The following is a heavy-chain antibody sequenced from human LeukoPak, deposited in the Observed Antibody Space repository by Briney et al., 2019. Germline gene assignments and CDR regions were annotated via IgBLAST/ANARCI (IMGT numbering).Heavy chain of an antibody. CDR3: ARDSSGIQGVFDY. CDR1: GGSFSGYY. V-gene: IGHV4-34*01. D-gene: IGHD1-26*01. J-gene: IGHJ4*02. CDR2: INHSGST. Sequence: SETLSLTCAVYGGSFSGYYWSWIRQPPGKGLEWIGEINHSGSTNYNPSLKSRVTISVDTSKNQFSLKLSSVTAADTAVYYCARDSSGIQGVFDYWGQGTLVTVSS.